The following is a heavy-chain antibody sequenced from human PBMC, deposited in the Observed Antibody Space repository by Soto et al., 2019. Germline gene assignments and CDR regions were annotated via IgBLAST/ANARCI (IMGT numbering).Heavy chain of an antibody. CDR3: AREYSSGWTNWFDP. CDR1: GFTFSGYG. CDR2: ILHDGSDK. D-gene: IGHD6-19*01. J-gene: IGHJ5*02. Sequence: GGSLRLSCVASGFTFSGYGMHWVRQAPGKGLEWLAVILHDGSDKYYADSVRGRFTISRDNSENTLYLQMNSLRAEDTAVYYCAREYSSGWTNWFDPWGQGTLVTVSS. V-gene: IGHV3-30*03.